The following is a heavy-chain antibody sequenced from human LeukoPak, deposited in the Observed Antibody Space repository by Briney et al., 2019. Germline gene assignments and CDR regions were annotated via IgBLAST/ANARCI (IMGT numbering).Heavy chain of an antibody. J-gene: IGHJ4*02. V-gene: IGHV3-7*01. CDR2: IRRDGNEK. CDR1: GFIFNNYW. D-gene: IGHD3-22*01. CDR3: ARHRDSDISGSSAGLDY. Sequence: GSLGLSCAASGFIFNNYWMTWVRQAPGKGLEWVANIRRDGNEKHYVESMEGRFIITRDNAKNSLYLEMDSLRVEDTAVYFCARHRDSDISGSSAGLDYWGQGTLVTVSS.